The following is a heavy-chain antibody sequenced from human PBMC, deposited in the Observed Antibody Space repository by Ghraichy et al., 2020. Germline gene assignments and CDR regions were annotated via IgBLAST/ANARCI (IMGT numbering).Heavy chain of an antibody. CDR1: GFTVSRNY. V-gene: IGHV3-53*01. CDR2: IYSGGST. J-gene: IGHJ6*02. D-gene: IGHD3-10*01. Sequence: GGSLRLSCAASGFTVSRNYMTWVRQAPGKGLEWVSVIYSGGSTYYVDSVKGRFTISRDNSKNTLYLQMNSLRAEDTAVYYCARDTRAVTRDSGMDVWGQGTTVTVSS. CDR3: ARDTRAVTRDSGMDV.